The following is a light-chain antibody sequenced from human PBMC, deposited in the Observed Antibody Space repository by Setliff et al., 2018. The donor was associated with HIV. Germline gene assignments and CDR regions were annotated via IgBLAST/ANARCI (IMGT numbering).Light chain of an antibody. V-gene: IGLV2-14*03. Sequence: QSALAQPASVSGSPGQSISISCTGTSSDVGTYNFVSWYQQPPGKAPTLMIYDVSHRPSGVSTRFSGSKSGNTASLTISGLQAEDEAHYYCCSYTTSTPLYVVATGTKVTVL. CDR2: DVS. CDR3: CSYTTSTPLYV. CDR1: SSDVGTYNF. J-gene: IGLJ1*01.